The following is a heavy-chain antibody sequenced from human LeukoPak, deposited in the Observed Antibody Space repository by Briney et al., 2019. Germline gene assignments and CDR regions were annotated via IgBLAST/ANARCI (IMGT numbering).Heavy chain of an antibody. CDR3: ASSRGATIRWYFDL. D-gene: IGHD1-26*01. Sequence: SETLSLTCTVSGGSISSYYWSWIRQPSGKGLEWIGYIYYSGSTNYNPSLKSRVTISVDTSKNQFSLKLSSVTAADTAVYYCASSRGATIRWYFDLWGRGTLVTVSS. CDR1: GGSISSYY. J-gene: IGHJ2*01. CDR2: IYYSGST. V-gene: IGHV4-59*01.